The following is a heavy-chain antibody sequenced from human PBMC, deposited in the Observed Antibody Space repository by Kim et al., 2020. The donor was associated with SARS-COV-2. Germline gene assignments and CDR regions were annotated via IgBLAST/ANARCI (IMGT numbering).Heavy chain of an antibody. CDR1: GGAIDTHLYY. D-gene: IGHD6-25*01. J-gene: IGHJ2*01. V-gene: IGHV4-39*01. CDR2: VFHRGNT. Sequence: SETLSLTCTVSGGAIDTHLYYWGWVRQSPGKGLEWLGSVFHRGNTYYNPSLRSRLTVSLDTSTNQFSLQLISVHAADSAAYFCARLAAGGYPYWSFDL. CDR3: ARLAAGGYPYWSFDL.